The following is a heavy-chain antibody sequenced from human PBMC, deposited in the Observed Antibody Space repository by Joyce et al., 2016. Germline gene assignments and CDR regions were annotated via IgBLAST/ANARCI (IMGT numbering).Heavy chain of an antibody. D-gene: IGHD4-23*01. CDR2: IYSGGNT. CDR3: ARDLVTMGYYGMDV. CDR1: GFTVSSNY. V-gene: IGHV3-66*02. Sequence: EVQLVESGGGLVQPGGSLRRSCAASGFTVSSNYMSWVRQAPGKGLEWVSVIYSGGNTYSADSVKGRFTISRDNSKNTVYLQMNSLRAEDTAVYYCARDLVTMGYYGMDVWGQGTTVTVSS. J-gene: IGHJ6*02.